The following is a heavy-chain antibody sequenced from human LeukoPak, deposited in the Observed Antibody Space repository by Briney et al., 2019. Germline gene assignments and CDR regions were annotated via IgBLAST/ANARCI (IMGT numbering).Heavy chain of an antibody. D-gene: IGHD2-2*01. J-gene: IGHJ4*02. CDR2: INPDASTK. V-gene: IGHV3-7*01. CDR3: ARDRTFSTFDY. Sequence: GGSLRLSCAASEFTFTTSWMTWVRQAPGKGLEWLGNINPDASTKNYAASVRGRFTFSRDNAKNSLYLHMSSLRAEDTAIYYCARDRTFSTFDYWGRGTLVTVSS. CDR1: EFTFTTSW.